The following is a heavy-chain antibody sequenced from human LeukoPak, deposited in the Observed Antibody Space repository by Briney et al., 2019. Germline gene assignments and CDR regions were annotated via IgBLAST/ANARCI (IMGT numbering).Heavy chain of an antibody. D-gene: IGHD1-1*01. J-gene: IGHJ4*02. CDR2: IYYSGST. CDR1: GGSISSGDYY. CDR3: ARDRWKGPSYFDY. Sequence: SETLSLTCTVSGGSISSGDYYWSWIRQPPGKGLEWIGYIYYSGSTYYNPFLKSRVTISVDTSKNQFSLKLSSVTAADTAVYYCARDRWKGPSYFDYWGQGTLVTVSS. V-gene: IGHV4-30-4*01.